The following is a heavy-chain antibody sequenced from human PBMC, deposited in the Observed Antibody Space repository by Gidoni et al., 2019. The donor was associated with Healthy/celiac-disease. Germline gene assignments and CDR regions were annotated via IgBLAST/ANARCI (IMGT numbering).Heavy chain of an antibody. J-gene: IGHJ4*02. CDR2: ISSSSSTI. CDR3: ARGDDFWSGYYRGTNQFDY. D-gene: IGHD3-3*01. CDR1: GFPFRSYS. Sequence: EVQLVESGGGLVQPGGSLRLSCAASGFPFRSYSMNWVRQAPGKGLEWVSYISSSSSTIYDADSVKGRFTISRDNAKNSLYLQMNSLRAEDTAVYYCARGDDFWSGYYRGTNQFDYWGQGTLVTVSS. V-gene: IGHV3-48*01.